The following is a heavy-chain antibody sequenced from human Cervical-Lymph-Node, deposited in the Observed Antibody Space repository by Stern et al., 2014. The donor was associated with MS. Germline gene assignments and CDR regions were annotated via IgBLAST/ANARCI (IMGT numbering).Heavy chain of an antibody. Sequence: VQLVESGAEVKKPGSSVKVSCKASGGTFSSYAISWVRQAPGQGLAWMGGIIPIFGTANYAKKFQGRVTITADESTSTAYMELSSLRSEDTAVYYCARDRWDGGNLFDYWGQGTLVTVSS. V-gene: IGHV1-69*01. J-gene: IGHJ4*02. CDR3: ARDRWDGGNLFDY. D-gene: IGHD4-23*01. CDR2: IIPIFGTA. CDR1: GGTFSSYA.